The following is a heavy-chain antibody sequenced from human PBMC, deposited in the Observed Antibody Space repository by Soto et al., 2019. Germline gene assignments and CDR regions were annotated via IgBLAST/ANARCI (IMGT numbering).Heavy chain of an antibody. CDR1: GFTFSNYG. CDR2: ISDDGDDT. V-gene: IGHV3-30*18. Sequence: QVQLVESGGGVVQPGRSLRLSCVGFGFTFSNYGIHWVRQAPGKGLEWMAVISDDGDDTYSADSVKGRFTISRDNSKNTLYLQMNSLTAEDTAVYYCANDHAPAPSYYYYMDVWGKGTTVTVSS. J-gene: IGHJ6*03. D-gene: IGHD2-15*01. CDR3: ANDHAPAPSYYYYMDV.